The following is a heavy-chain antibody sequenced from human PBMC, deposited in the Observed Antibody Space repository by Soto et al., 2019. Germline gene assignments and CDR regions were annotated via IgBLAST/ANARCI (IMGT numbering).Heavy chain of an antibody. V-gene: IGHV4-31*03. Sequence: SETLSLTCTVSGGSISSGGYYWSWIRQHPGKGLEWIGYIYYSGSTYYNPSLKSRVTISVDTSKNQFSLKLSSVTAADTAVYYCARALLNCSSTSCYWTKSDYYYYYMDVWGKGTTVTVSS. CDR3: ARALLNCSSTSCYWTKSDYYYYYMDV. J-gene: IGHJ6*03. CDR1: GGSISSGGYY. D-gene: IGHD2-2*01. CDR2: IYYSGST.